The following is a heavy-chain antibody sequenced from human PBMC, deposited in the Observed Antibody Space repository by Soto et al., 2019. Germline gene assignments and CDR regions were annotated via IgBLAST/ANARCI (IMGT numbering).Heavy chain of an antibody. V-gene: IGHV3-23*01. Sequence: GGSLRLSCAASGFTFSSYAMNWVRQAPGKGLEWVSAISGSGGSTYYADSVKGRFTISRDNSKNTLYLQMNSLRAEDTAVYYCAKDPKLLWFGELFTYFDYWGQGTLVTVSS. J-gene: IGHJ4*02. D-gene: IGHD3-10*01. CDR3: AKDPKLLWFGELFTYFDY. CDR2: ISGSGGST. CDR1: GFTFSSYA.